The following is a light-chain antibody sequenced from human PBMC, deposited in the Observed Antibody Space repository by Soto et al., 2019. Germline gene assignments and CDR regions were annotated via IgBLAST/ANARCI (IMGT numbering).Light chain of an antibody. V-gene: IGKV1-17*01. J-gene: IGKJ4*01. Sequence: DIQMTQSPSSLSASVGDRVTITCRASQAITNDLGWYQQKAGKAPKRLIYGASTLQSGVPSRFIGSGSGTEFSLTISSLQPEDFATYYCLQHNSYPLTFGGGTKVEIK. CDR2: GAS. CDR1: QAITND. CDR3: LQHNSYPLT.